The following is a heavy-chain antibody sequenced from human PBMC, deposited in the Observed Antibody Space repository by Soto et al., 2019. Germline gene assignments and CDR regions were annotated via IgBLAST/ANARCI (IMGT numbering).Heavy chain of an antibody. D-gene: IGHD1-26*01. Sequence: SVKVSCKASGGTFSSYAISWVRQAPGQGLEWMGGIIPIFGTANYAQKFQGRVTITASVKGRFTISRDDSKNSLCLQMNSLKIEDTAVYYCARLFMVGGYYPIDFWGQGTLVTVSS. CDR1: GGTFSSYA. CDR3: ARLFMVGGYYPIDF. V-gene: IGHV1-69*13. J-gene: IGHJ4*02. CDR2: IIPIFGTA.